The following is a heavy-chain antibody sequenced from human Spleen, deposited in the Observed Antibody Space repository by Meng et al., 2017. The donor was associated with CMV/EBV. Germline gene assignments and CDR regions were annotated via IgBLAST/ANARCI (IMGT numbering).Heavy chain of an antibody. CDR1: GGSVSSGSYY. V-gene: IGHV4-61*01. CDR3: ARARFDY. CDR2: IYYSGST. Sequence: SETLSLTCTVSGGSVSSGSYYWSWIRQPPGKGLEWIGYIYYSGSTNYNPSLKSRVTISVDTSKNQFSLTLSSVTAADTAVYYCARARFDYWGQGTLVTVSS. J-gene: IGHJ4*02.